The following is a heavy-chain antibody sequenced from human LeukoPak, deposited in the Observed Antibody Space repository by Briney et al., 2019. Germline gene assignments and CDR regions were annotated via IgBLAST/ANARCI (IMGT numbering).Heavy chain of an antibody. CDR1: GGSISSGSYY. CDR3: ARHKISVAGTRDFDY. V-gene: IGHV4-39*01. CDR2: IYYSGST. J-gene: IGHJ4*02. Sequence: KSSQTLSLTCTVSGGSISSGSYYWGWIRQPPGKGLEWIGSIYYSGSTYYNPSLKSRVTISVDTSKNQFSLKLSSVTAADTAVYYCARHKISVAGTRDFDYWGQGTLVTVSS. D-gene: IGHD6-19*01.